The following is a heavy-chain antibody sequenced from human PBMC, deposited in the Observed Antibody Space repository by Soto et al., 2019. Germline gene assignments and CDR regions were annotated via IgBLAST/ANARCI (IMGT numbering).Heavy chain of an antibody. J-gene: IGHJ4*01. V-gene: IGHV3-23*01. Sequence: PGGSLRLSCAASGFTFDSPYRPAMSWVRQSPGNGPEWVSTISSNVANTHYAESVQGRFTISKDASRNTVHLRMNSLRADDTATYFCVSWWSAHFDYWGHGTPVTVSS. CDR3: VSWWSAHFDY. CDR1: GFTFDSPYRPA. D-gene: IGHD2-15*01. CDR2: ISSNVANT.